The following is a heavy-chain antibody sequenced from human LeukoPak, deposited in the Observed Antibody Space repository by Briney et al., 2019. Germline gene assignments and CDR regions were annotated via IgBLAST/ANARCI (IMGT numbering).Heavy chain of an antibody. V-gene: IGHV3-23*01. CDR1: GFTFSSYA. J-gene: IGHJ4*02. Sequence: GGSLRLSCAASGFTFSSYAMSWVRQAPGKGLEWVSAISGSGGSTYYADSVKGRFTISRDNSKNTLYLQMNSLRAEDTAVYYRWKNQSISNFGVGFIPFDFWGLGTLVTVSS. CDR2: ISGSGGST. D-gene: IGHD3-3*01. CDR3: WKNQSISNFGVGFIPFDF.